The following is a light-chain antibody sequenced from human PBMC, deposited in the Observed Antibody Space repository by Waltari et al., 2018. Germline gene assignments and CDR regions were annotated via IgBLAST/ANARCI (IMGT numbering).Light chain of an antibody. V-gene: IGLV2-14*01. Sequence: QSALTQPASVSGSPGQSITISCTGTSSDVGGYNSVSWYQQHPGNAPKLMIYDVSKRPSGVSNRFSGSKSGNTASLTISGLQAEDEADYYCSSYTSSSTYVVFGGGTKLTVL. CDR1: SSDVGGYNS. J-gene: IGLJ2*01. CDR2: DVS. CDR3: SSYTSSSTYVV.